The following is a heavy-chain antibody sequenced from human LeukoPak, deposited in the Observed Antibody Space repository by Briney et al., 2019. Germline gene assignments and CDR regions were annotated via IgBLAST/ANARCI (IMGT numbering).Heavy chain of an antibody. CDR1: VFTFGSYA. CDR2: ISYDGNTK. D-gene: IGHD3-3*01. CDR3: TRGAFGVVIKDDAFDI. Sequence: GGSLRLSCAASVFTFGSYAMHWVRQAPGKGLEWVTIISYDGNTKYSADSVKGRFTIFRDNSKNTLYLQMNSLRVEDTAVYYCTRGAFGVVIKDDAFDIWGQGTLVTVSS. J-gene: IGHJ3*02. V-gene: IGHV3-30-3*01.